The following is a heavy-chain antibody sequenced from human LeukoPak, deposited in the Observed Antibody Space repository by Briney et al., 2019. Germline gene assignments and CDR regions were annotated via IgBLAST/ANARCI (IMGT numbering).Heavy chain of an antibody. CDR2: ISSSGDNT. Sequence: GGSLRLSCAASGFTFSDYYMSWIRQAPGKGLEWISHISSSGDNTHYADSVKGRFTTSRDNAKNSLYLQMNSLRGEDTAVYYCARDSGYSSGWARHWGQGTLVTVSS. J-gene: IGHJ1*01. CDR3: ARDSGYSSGWARH. D-gene: IGHD6-19*01. CDR1: GFTFSDYY. V-gene: IGHV3-11*01.